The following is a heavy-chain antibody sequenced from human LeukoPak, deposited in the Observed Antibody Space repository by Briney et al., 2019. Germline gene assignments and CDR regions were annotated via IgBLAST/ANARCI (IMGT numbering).Heavy chain of an antibody. D-gene: IGHD3-22*01. CDR3: ARNRPDDSSGYYLWYFDY. Sequence: SETLSLTCTVSGGSISSSSYYWGWIRQPPGKGLEWIGSMYYSGSTYYNPSLKSRVTISVDTSKNQFSLKLSSVTAADTAVYYCARNRPDDSSGYYLWYFDYWGQGTLVTVSS. V-gene: IGHV4-39*07. CDR2: MYYSGST. J-gene: IGHJ4*02. CDR1: GGSISSSSYY.